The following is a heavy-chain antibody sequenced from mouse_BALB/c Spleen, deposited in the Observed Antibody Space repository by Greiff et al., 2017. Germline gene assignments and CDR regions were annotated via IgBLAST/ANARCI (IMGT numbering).Heavy chain of an antibody. V-gene: IGHV1-4*01. J-gene: IGHJ3*01. CDR1: GYTFTSYT. CDR3: SRGAWFAY. CDR2: INPSRGYT. Sequence: VQLQQSGAELARPGASVKMSCKASGYTFTSYTMHWVKQRPGQGLEWIGYINPSRGYTNYNQKLKDKATLTADKSSSTDYMQLSSLTSEDTAVYYGSRGAWFAYWGQGTLVTVSA.